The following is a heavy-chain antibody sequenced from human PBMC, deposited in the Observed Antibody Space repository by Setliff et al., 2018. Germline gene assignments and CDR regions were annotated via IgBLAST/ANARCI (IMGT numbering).Heavy chain of an antibody. CDR3: FTDWLDGGTPGGY. V-gene: IGHV3-15*01. CDR1: GLTFSHAW. CDR2: IRSRNDGGTT. Sequence: GGSLRLSCAASGLTFSHAWMTWVRQSPGKGLEWVGRIRSRNDGGTTDYAAPVKGRFTFSRDDSKNTLYLQMDSLKTEDTAVYYCFTDWLDGGTPGGYWGQGTLVTVSS. J-gene: IGHJ4*02. D-gene: IGHD1-1*01.